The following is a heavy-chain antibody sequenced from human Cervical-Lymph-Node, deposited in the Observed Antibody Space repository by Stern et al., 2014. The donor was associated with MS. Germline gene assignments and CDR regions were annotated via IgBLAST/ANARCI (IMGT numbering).Heavy chain of an antibody. CDR2: ISHSGYT. J-gene: IGHJ5*02. CDR1: GGSFDAFY. V-gene: IGHV4-34*01. Sequence: QVQLQQWGAGLLKPSETLSLTCGVNGGSFDAFYWSWIRQPPGRGLEWIGAISHSGYTNYNPSLKSRVTISVDTSKNQFTLKMNSVTAADTAVYYCARTWIAVRNTKWFDPWGQGTLVTVSS. D-gene: IGHD6-6*01. CDR3: ARTWIAVRNTKWFDP.